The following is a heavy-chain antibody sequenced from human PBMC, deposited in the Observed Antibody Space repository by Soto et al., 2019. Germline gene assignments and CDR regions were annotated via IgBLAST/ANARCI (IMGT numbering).Heavy chain of an antibody. Sequence: PSETLSLTCTVSGGSISSYYWSWIRQPPGKGLEWIGYIYYSGSTNYNPSLKSRVTISVDTSKNQFSLKLSSVTAADTAVYYCARRSGGYSSGWYQPDYYYYYMDVWGKGTTVT. CDR2: IYYSGST. J-gene: IGHJ6*03. CDR3: ARRSGGYSSGWYQPDYYYYYMDV. D-gene: IGHD6-19*01. V-gene: IGHV4-59*08. CDR1: GGSISSYY.